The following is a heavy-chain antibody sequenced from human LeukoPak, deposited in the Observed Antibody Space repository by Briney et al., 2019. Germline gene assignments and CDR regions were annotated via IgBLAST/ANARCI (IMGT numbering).Heavy chain of an antibody. Sequence: PGGSLRLSCAASGFTFSSYGMHWVRQAPGKGLEWVAVIWYDGSNKYYADSVKGRFTISRDNSKNTLYLQMNSLRAEDTAVYYCARERLMVRGDLCDYWGQGTLVTVSS. CDR1: GFTFSSYG. CDR2: IWYDGSNK. J-gene: IGHJ4*02. CDR3: ARERLMVRGDLCDY. D-gene: IGHD3-10*01. V-gene: IGHV3-33*01.